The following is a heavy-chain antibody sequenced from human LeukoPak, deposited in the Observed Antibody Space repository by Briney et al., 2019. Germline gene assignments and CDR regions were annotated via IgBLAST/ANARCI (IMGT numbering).Heavy chain of an antibody. CDR3: ASLNSSGWCLDY. CDR2: IYTSGNT. V-gene: IGHV4-4*07. CDR1: GGSISSYY. J-gene: IGHJ4*02. D-gene: IGHD6-19*01. Sequence: SETLSLTCTVSGGSISSYYWSWVRQPAGKGLEWIGRIYTSGNTNYNPSLKGRVTMSVDTSKNQFSLKLSSVTAADTAVYYCASLNSSGWCLDYWGQGTLVTVSS.